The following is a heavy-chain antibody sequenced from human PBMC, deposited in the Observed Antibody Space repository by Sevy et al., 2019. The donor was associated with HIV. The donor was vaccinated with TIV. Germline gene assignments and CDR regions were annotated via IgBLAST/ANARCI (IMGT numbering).Heavy chain of an antibody. CDR3: ARSAYSSSSNYYYGMDV. CDR1: GYTFTSYD. CDR2: MNPNSGNT. D-gene: IGHD6-6*01. J-gene: IGHJ6*02. V-gene: IGHV1-8*01. Sequence: ASVKVSCKASGYTFTSYDINWVRQATGQGLEWMGWMNPNSGNTGYAQKFQGRVTMTRNTSISTAYMELSSLRSDDTAVYYCARSAYSSSSNYYYGMDVWGQGTTVTVSS.